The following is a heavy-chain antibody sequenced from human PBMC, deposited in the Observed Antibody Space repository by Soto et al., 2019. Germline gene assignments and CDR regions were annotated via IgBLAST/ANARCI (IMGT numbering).Heavy chain of an antibody. CDR3: ARIRYYDSSGSGDFDL. D-gene: IGHD3-22*01. Sequence: ASVKVSCKASGGTFSSYAISWVRQAPGQGLEWMGWINAGNGNTKYSQKFQGRVTITRDTSASTAYMELSSLRSEDTAVYYCARIRYYDSSGSGDFDLWGRGTLVTVSS. J-gene: IGHJ2*01. CDR2: INAGNGNT. V-gene: IGHV1-3*01. CDR1: GGTFSSYA.